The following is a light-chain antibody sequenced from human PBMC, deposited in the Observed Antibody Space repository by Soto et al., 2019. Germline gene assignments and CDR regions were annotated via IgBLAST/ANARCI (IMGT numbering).Light chain of an antibody. Sequence: EIVMTQSPATLSVSPGVRATLSCRASQSVSSSLAWYQQKPGQAPRLLISGASTRATGTPARFSGSGSGTEFTLTISSLQSEDFAVYYCQQYNNWPPLTFGGGTKVEIK. CDR1: QSVSSS. J-gene: IGKJ4*01. V-gene: IGKV3-15*01. CDR3: QQYNNWPPLT. CDR2: GAS.